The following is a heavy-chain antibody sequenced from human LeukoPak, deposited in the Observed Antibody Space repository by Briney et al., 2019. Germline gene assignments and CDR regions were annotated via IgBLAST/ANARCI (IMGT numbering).Heavy chain of an antibody. V-gene: IGHV4-61*02. CDR3: AYDSSGYSDAFDI. J-gene: IGHJ3*02. Sequence: PSETLSLTCTVSGGTISTSDYYWTWIRQPAGKGLEWIGRIYVTGSPNYNPSLKSRVIISSDTSKNQFSLKLSSVTAADTAVYYCAYDSSGYSDAFDIWGQGTMVTVSS. D-gene: IGHD3-22*01. CDR1: GGTISTSDYY. CDR2: IYVTGSP.